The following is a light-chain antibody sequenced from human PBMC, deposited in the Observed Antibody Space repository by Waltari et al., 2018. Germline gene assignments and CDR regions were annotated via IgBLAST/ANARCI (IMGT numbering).Light chain of an antibody. CDR3: QSYDSSLSGWV. J-gene: IGLJ3*02. CDR1: SPHIGAGYD. CDR2: GSS. Sequence: QSVLTQPPSVSGAPGQRVTISCTGSSPHIGAGYDVPWYQQLPGKAPKLLSYGSSNRHSGGPDRVSGSKSGASAPLAITGLQAEDEADYYCQSYDSSLSGWVFGGGTKLTVL. V-gene: IGLV1-40*01.